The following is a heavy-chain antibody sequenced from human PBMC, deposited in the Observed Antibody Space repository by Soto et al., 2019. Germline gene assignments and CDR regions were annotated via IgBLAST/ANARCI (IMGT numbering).Heavy chain of an antibody. CDR2: ISSSSSTI. D-gene: IGHD3-22*01. Sequence: PGGSLRLSCAAAGFTFSRYSMNWVRQAPGKGLEWVSYISSSSSTIYYADSVKGRFTISRDNAKNSLYLQMNSLRDEDTAVYYCARHQGTDYYDSSGLGSDAFDIWGQGTMVTVSS. CDR3: ARHQGTDYYDSSGLGSDAFDI. V-gene: IGHV3-48*02. J-gene: IGHJ3*02. CDR1: GFTFSRYS.